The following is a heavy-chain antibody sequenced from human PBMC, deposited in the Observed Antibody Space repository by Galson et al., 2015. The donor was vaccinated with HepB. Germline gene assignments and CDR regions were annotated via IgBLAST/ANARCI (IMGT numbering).Heavy chain of an antibody. CDR3: ATDYSSSWSKDAFDI. J-gene: IGHJ3*02. V-gene: IGHV1-24*01. CDR2: FDPEDGET. D-gene: IGHD6-13*01. CDR1: GYTLTELS. Sequence: SVKVSCKVSGYTLTELSMHWVRQAPGEGLEWMGGFDPEDGETIYAQKFQGRVTMTEDTSTDTAYMELSSLRSEDTAVYYCATDYSSSWSKDAFDIWGQGTMVTVSS.